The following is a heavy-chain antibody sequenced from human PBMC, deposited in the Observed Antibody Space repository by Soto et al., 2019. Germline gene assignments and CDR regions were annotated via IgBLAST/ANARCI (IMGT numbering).Heavy chain of an antibody. Sequence: EVQLVESGGGLVQPGGSLRLSCAASGFSISNYWMHWVRQAPGKGLVWVSRINTDGSSINYADSVKGRFIISRDNAKNTLYLQMNSLRVEDSAVYYCANSWIQLRDWGQGTLVTVSS. J-gene: IGHJ4*02. CDR2: INTDGSSI. V-gene: IGHV3-74*01. CDR1: GFSISNYW. CDR3: ANSWIQLRD. D-gene: IGHD5-18*01.